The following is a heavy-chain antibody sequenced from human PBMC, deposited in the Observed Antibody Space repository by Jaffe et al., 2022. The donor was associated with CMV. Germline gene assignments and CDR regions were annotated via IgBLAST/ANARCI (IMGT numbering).Heavy chain of an antibody. V-gene: IGHV3-48*03. CDR3: ARDQAYCGGDCYIYFDY. CDR2: ISSSGSTI. Sequence: EVQLVESGGGLVQPGGSLRLSCAASGFTFSSYEMNWVRQAPGKGLEWVSYISSSGSTIYYADSVKGRFTISRDNAKNSLYLQMNSLRAEDTAVYYCARDQAYCGGDCYIYFDYWGQGTLVTVSS. D-gene: IGHD2-21*02. J-gene: IGHJ4*02. CDR1: GFTFSSYE.